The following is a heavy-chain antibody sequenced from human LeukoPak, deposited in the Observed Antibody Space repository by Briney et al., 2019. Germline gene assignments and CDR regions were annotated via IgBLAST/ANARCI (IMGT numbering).Heavy chain of an antibody. Sequence: ASVKVSCKASGYTFTGYYMHWVRQAPGQGLEWMGWINPNSGGTNYAQKFQGRVTMTRDTSISTAYMELSGLRSDDTAVYYCARDPRGSYWVYYFDYWGQGTLVTVSS. CDR3: ARDPRGSYWVYYFDY. CDR2: INPNSGGT. J-gene: IGHJ4*02. V-gene: IGHV1-2*02. D-gene: IGHD3-10*01. CDR1: GYTFTGYY.